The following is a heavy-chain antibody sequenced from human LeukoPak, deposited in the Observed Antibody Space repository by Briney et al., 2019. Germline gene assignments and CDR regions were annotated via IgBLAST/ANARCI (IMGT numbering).Heavy chain of an antibody. V-gene: IGHV3-48*04. Sequence: GGSLRLSCAASGFTFSSYTMNWVRQAAGKGLEWVSYIRSSGSTVDYADSVKGRFTISRDNAKNSLYLQLNSLRTEDTAVYYCARGRGSWYGVYFDYWGQGTLVTVSS. J-gene: IGHJ4*02. CDR1: GFTFSSYT. CDR2: IRSSGSTV. CDR3: ARGRGSWYGVYFDY. D-gene: IGHD6-13*01.